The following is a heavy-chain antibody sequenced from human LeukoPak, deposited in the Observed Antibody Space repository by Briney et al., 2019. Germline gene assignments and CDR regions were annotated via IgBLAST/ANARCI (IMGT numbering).Heavy chain of an antibody. CDR2: ISSSSTTI. J-gene: IGHJ6*02. CDR3: ARDRVGGRYHYGMDV. D-gene: IGHD3-16*02. V-gene: IGHV3-48*04. Sequence: GGSLRLSCAASGFSFTTYSINWVRQAPGKGLEWVSYISSSSTTIYYADSVKGRFTISRDNAKNSVSLQINSLRAEDTAVYYCARDRVGGRYHYGMDVWGQGTTVTVSS. CDR1: GFSFTTYS.